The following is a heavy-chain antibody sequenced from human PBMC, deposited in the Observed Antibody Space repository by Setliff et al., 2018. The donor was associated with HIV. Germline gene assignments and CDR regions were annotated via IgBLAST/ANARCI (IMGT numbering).Heavy chain of an antibody. V-gene: IGHV4-61*05. CDR2: IYYTGST. CDR3: ARSRGLLWFGDYYYYMDV. D-gene: IGHD3-10*01. J-gene: IGHJ6*03. CDR1: GASMNSSNSY. Sequence: PSETLSLTCTVSGASMNSSNSYWGWIRQPPGKGLEWIGYIYYTGSTNYNPSLKSRVTISVDTSKNQFSLKLTSVTAADTAVYYCARSRGLLWFGDYYYYMDVWGKGTTVTVSS.